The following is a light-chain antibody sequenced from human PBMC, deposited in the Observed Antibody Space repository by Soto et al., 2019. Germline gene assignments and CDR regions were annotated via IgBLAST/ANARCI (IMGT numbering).Light chain of an antibody. J-gene: IGLJ3*02. CDR2: EGS. CDR1: SSDVGSYNL. Sequence: QSVLTQPASVSGSPGQSITISCTGTSSDVGSYNLVSWYQQHPGKAPKLVIYEGSKRPSGVSNRFSGSKSGNTASLTISGPQAEDEADYYCCSYAGSSTGVFGGGTKLTVL. V-gene: IGLV2-23*01. CDR3: CSYAGSSTGV.